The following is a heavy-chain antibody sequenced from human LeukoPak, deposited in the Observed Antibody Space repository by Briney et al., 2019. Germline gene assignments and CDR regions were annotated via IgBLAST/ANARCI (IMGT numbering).Heavy chain of an antibody. V-gene: IGHV3-23*01. CDR1: GFTFSNYA. Sequence: GGSLRLSCAASGFTFSNYAMSWVRQAPGKGLEWVSSISGSGGSTYYADSVKGRFTISRDNSKNTLYLQMNSLRAEDTAVYYCAKNEQLASFDYWGQGTLVTVSS. D-gene: IGHD6-6*01. CDR2: ISGSGGST. CDR3: AKNEQLASFDY. J-gene: IGHJ4*02.